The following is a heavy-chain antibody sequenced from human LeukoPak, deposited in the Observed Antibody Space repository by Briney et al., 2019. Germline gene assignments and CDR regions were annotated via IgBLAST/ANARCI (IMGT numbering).Heavy chain of an antibody. Sequence: GRSLRLSCAASGFTFDDYAMHWVRQAPGKGLEWVSGISWNSGSIGYADSVKGRFTISRDNAKNSLYLQMNSLRAEDTALYYCAKDSSRYFDWLFDYWGQGTLVTVSS. V-gene: IGHV3-9*01. CDR1: GFTFDDYA. CDR3: AKDSSRYFDWLFDY. J-gene: IGHJ4*02. CDR2: ISWNSGSI. D-gene: IGHD3-9*01.